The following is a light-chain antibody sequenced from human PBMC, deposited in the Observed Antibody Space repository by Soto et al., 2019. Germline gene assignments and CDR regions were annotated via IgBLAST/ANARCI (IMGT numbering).Light chain of an antibody. J-gene: IGLJ2*01. CDR2: GVT. CDR3: SIFAGGNSVI. V-gene: IGLV2-8*01. CDR1: SSDIGSYVY. Sequence: QSALTQPPSASGSPGQSVAISCTGTSSDIGSYVYVSWYQQHPGKAPKLLIYGVTQRPSGVPDRFSGSKSGNTASLTVFGLQVEDEADYYCSIFAGGNSVIFGGGTKVTVL.